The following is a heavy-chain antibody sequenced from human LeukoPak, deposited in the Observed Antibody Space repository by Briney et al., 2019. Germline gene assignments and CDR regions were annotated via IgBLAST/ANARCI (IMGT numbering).Heavy chain of an antibody. CDR3: ARPLRSYNWFDP. V-gene: IGHV4-39*01. Sequence: SETLSLTCTVSGDSISSSSFYWGWIRQPPGKGLGWIGTIYYSGSTYYNPSLKSRVTISVDTSKNRFSLKLSSVTAADTAVYYCARPLRSYNWFDPWGQGTLVTVSS. CDR2: IYYSGST. J-gene: IGHJ5*02. D-gene: IGHD1-26*01. CDR1: GDSISSSSFY.